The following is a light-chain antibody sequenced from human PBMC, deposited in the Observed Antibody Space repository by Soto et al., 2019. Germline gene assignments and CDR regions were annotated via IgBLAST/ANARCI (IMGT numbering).Light chain of an antibody. J-gene: IGLJ1*01. CDR1: SSDVGGYNY. CDR2: DVS. CDR3: SSYTDRKNLV. Sequence: QSVLTQPRSVSGSPGQSVTISCTGTSSDVGGYNYVSWYQQHPGKAPKLMIYDVSKRPSGVPNRFSGSKSGNTASLTVSALQAEDEADYYCSSYTDRKNLVFGTGTKVTVL. V-gene: IGLV2-11*01.